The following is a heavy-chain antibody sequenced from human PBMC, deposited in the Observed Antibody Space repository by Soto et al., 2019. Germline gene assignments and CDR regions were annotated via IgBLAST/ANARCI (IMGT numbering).Heavy chain of an antibody. V-gene: IGHV3-21*01. CDR2: ISSSSSYI. CDR3: ARDYTGTGWFDP. Sequence: NPGGSLRLSCAASGFTFSSYSMNWVRQAPGKGLEWVSSISSSSSYIYYADSVKGRFTISRDNAKNSLYLQMNSLRAEDTAVYYCARDYTGTGWFDPWGQGTLVTVSS. D-gene: IGHD1-1*01. CDR1: GFTFSSYS. J-gene: IGHJ5*02.